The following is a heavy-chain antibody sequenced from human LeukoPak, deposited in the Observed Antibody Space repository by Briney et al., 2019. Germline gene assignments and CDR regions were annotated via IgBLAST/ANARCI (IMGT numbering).Heavy chain of an antibody. CDR1: GGSISSSSYY. D-gene: IGHD4-17*01. Sequence: SETLSLTCTVSGGSISSSSYYWGWIRQPPGKGLEWIGGIYYSGSTYYNPSLKSRVTISVDTSKNQFSLKLSSVTAADTAVYYCARHDAADYGDYKFDYWGQGTLVTVSS. V-gene: IGHV4-39*01. CDR2: IYYSGST. CDR3: ARHDAADYGDYKFDY. J-gene: IGHJ4*02.